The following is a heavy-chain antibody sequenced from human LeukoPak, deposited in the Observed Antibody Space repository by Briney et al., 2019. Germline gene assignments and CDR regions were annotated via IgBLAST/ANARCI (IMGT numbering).Heavy chain of an antibody. CDR2: IYTSGST. D-gene: IGHD5-12*01. Sequence: PSETLSLTCTVSGGSISSGSYYWSWIRQPAGTGLEWIGRIYTSGSTNYNPSLKSRVTISVDTSKNQFSLKLSSVTAADTAVYYCAREAGYSGYELLDVWGKGTTVTVSS. V-gene: IGHV4-61*02. CDR3: AREAGYSGYELLDV. J-gene: IGHJ6*04. CDR1: GGSISSGSYY.